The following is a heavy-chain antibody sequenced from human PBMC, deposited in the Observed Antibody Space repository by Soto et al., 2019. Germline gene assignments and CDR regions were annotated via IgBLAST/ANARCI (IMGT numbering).Heavy chain of an antibody. J-gene: IGHJ4*02. CDR1: GGSISSGGYY. V-gene: IGHV4-31*03. CDR3: ARTSHKNYGGNLEY. D-gene: IGHD4-17*01. Sequence: SETLSLTCTVSGGSISSGGYYWSWIRQHPGKGLEWIGYIYYSGSTYYNPSLKSRVTISVDTSKNQFSLKLSSVTAADTAVYYCARTSHKNYGGNLEYWGQGTLVTVSS. CDR2: IYYSGST.